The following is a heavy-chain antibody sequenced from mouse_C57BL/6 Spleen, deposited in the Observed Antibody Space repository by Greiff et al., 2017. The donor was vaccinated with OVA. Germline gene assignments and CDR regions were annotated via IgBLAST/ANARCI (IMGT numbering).Heavy chain of an antibody. V-gene: IGHV1-52*01. CDR2: IDPSDSET. D-gene: IGHD1-1*01. CDR1: GYTFTSYW. Sequence: QVQLQQPGAELVRPGSSVKLSCKASGYTFTSYWMHWVKQRPIQGLEWIGNIDPSDSETHYNQKFKDKATLTVDKSSSTAYMQLSSLTSEASAVYYCARNHYDGSSYWYFDVWGTGTTVTVSS. CDR3: ARNHYDGSSYWYFDV. J-gene: IGHJ1*03.